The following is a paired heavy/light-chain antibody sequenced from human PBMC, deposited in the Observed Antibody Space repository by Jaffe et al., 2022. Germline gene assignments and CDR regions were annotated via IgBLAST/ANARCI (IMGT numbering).Light chain of an antibody. CDR2: YDS. J-gene: IGLJ2*01. Sequence: SYVLTQPPSVSVAPGKTARITCGGNNIGSKSVHWYQQKPGQAPVLVIYYDSDRPSGIPERFSGSNSGNTATLTISRVEAGDEADYYCQVWDSSSDVVFGGGTKLTVL. CDR1: NIGSKS. CDR3: QVWDSSSDVV. V-gene: IGLV3-21*04.
Heavy chain of an antibody. CDR1: GYSFTSYW. V-gene: IGHV5-51*03. Sequence: EVQLVQSGAEVKKPGESLKISCKGSGYSFTSYWIGWVRQMPGKGLEWMGIIYPGDSDTRYSPSFQGQVTISADKSISTAYLQWSSLKASDTAMYYCVSPAPEAPDYYGSGSPLVYWGQGTLVTVSS. D-gene: IGHD3-10*01. CDR2: IYPGDSDT. J-gene: IGHJ4*02. CDR3: VSPAPEAPDYYGSGSPLVY.